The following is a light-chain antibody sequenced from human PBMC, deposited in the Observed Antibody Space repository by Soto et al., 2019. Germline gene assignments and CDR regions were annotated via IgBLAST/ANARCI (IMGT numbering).Light chain of an antibody. CDR2: GAS. CDR1: QSVSTD. J-gene: IGKJ1*01. CDR3: HQYNYWPPET. Sequence: VMTQSPDSLAVSLGERATLSCRASQSVSTDLAWYQQKPGQAPRLLIFGASTRATGIPARFSGSGSGTEFILTISSLQSEDSAVYYCHQYNYWPPETFGQGTKVDI. V-gene: IGKV3-15*01.